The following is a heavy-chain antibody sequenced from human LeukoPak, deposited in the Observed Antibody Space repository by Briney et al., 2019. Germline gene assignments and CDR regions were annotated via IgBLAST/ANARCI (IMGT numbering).Heavy chain of an antibody. CDR2: IIPIFGTA. CDR1: GGTFSSYA. Sequence: SVKVSYKPSGGTFSSYAISWVRQAPGQGLEWMGGIIPIFGTANYAQKFQGRVTITTDESTSTAYMELSSLRSEDTAVYYCARHPVITIASLLFYYYYMDVWGKGTTVSVSS. D-gene: IGHD3-9*01. V-gene: IGHV1-69*05. CDR3: ARHPVITIASLLFYYYYMDV. J-gene: IGHJ6*03.